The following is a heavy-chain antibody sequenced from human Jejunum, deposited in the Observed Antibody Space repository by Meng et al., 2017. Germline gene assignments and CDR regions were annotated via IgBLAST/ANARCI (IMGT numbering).Heavy chain of an antibody. CDR2: INTYSGDT. V-gene: IGHV1-2*06. CDR1: GYSFTGYY. D-gene: IGHD2-2*01. Sequence: QVQLVQAGAEVKKPGAAGKGACKASGYSFTGYYMHWVRQAPGQGLEWLGRINTYSGDTNYAQKFQGRVTMTRDTSISTAYMELSSLSSDDTALYYCASNTDCTSTSCYAHWGQGTLVTVSS. CDR3: ASNTDCTSTSCYAH. J-gene: IGHJ4*02.